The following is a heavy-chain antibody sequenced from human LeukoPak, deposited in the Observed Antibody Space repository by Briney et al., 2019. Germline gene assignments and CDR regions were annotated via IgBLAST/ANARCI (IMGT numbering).Heavy chain of an antibody. J-gene: IGHJ4*02. CDR1: GFTFSSHG. V-gene: IGHV3-30*02. CDR3: AKALGLLVQWHLDY. D-gene: IGHD6-19*01. CDR2: IRYDGSHK. Sequence: PGGSLRLSCAASGFTFSSHGMHWVRQAPGKGLEWVAFIRYDGSHKYYGDSVKGRFTISRDNSKNTLYLQMNSLRAEDTAVYSCAKALGLLVQWHLDYWGQGTLVTVSS.